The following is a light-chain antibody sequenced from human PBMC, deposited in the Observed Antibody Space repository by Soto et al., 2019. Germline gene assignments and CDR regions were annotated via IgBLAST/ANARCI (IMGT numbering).Light chain of an antibody. V-gene: IGKV3-15*01. CDR1: QSVSSN. CDR3: QQYNNWPPLT. Sequence: EIVMTQSPATLSVSPEERATLSCRASQSVSSNLAWYQQKPGQAPRLLIYGASTRATGIPARFSGSGSGTECTLTISSLQSEDFAVYYCQQYNNWPPLTFGGGTKVEIK. CDR2: GAS. J-gene: IGKJ4*01.